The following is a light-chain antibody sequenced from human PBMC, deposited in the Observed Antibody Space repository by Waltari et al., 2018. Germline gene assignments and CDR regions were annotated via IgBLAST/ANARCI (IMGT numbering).Light chain of an antibody. Sequence: DIHMTQSPSSLSTSVGYGVTLTCRASQSISSSLNWYQQKPGKAPKILIYAASSLQSGVPSRFSGSGSGRDFTLIISSLQPEDFATYYCQQSYSHTRTFGQGTKVEIK. J-gene: IGKJ1*01. CDR2: AAS. V-gene: IGKV1-39*01. CDR3: QQSYSHTRT. CDR1: QSISSS.